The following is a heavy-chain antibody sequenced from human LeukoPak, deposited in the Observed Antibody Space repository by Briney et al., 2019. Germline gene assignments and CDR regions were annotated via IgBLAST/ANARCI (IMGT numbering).Heavy chain of an antibody. V-gene: IGHV4-59*08. Sequence: PSETLSLTCTVSGGSISSYYWSWIRQPPGKGLEWIGYIYYSGSTNYNPSLTSRDTISVDTSKNQFSLKLSSVTAADTAVYYCARHYYGSGSYYNFDYWGQGTLVTVSS. CDR3: ARHYYGSGSYYNFDY. CDR1: GGSISSYY. D-gene: IGHD3-10*01. CDR2: IYYSGST. J-gene: IGHJ4*02.